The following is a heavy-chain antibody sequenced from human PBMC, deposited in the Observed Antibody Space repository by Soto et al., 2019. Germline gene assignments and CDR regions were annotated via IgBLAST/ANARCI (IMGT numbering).Heavy chain of an antibody. CDR2: INPANGNT. CDR3: TRSAISPYGGLIGPFDY. CDR1: GYTFTAYA. D-gene: IGHD3-16*02. J-gene: IGHJ4*02. Sequence: QVQLAQSGAEERKPGASVKVSFEAPGYTFTAYAMHWVRQAPGQSLEWMGWINPANGNTRYSKKFQGRLTITSDTSANTVYMELRSLTSEDTAMYYCTRSAISPYGGLIGPFDYWGQGNLVTVSS. V-gene: IGHV1-3*05.